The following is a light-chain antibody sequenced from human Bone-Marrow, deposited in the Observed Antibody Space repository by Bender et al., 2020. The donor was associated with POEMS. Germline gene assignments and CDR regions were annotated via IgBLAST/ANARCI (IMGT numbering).Light chain of an antibody. CDR1: SSDLGAGYT. CDR2: DNN. CDR3: SSFTSRTTVV. J-gene: IGLJ2*01. Sequence: QSVLTQPPSVSGAPGQRVTISCTGSSSDLGAGYTVHWYQQVPGTAPKLLIFDNNNRPSGVPDRFSASKSGTSASLAITGLQAEDEADYYCSSFTSRTTVVFGGGTKLTVL. V-gene: IGLV1-40*01.